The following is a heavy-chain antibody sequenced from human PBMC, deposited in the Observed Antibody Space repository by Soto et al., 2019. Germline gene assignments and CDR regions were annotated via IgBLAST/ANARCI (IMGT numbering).Heavy chain of an antibody. CDR1: GCSISSGGYS. V-gene: IGHV4-30-2*01. CDR3: ARVYYYDSSGYYFDY. J-gene: IGHJ4*02. CDR2: IYHSGST. D-gene: IGHD3-22*01. Sequence: PXETLSLTCSVSGCSISSGGYSWSWIRQPPGKGLEWIGYIYHSGSTYYNPSLKSRVTISVDRSKNQLSLKLSSVTAADTAVYYCARVYYYDSSGYYFDYWGQGTLVTVSS.